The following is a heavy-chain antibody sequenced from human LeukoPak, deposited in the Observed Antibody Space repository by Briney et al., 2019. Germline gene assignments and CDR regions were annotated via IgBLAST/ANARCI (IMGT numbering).Heavy chain of an antibody. J-gene: IGHJ4*02. V-gene: IGHV3-48*03. CDR2: ISSSGSTI. D-gene: IGHD3-10*01. CDR1: GFTFSSYE. Sequence: GGSLRLSCAASGFTFSSYEMNWVRQAPGKGLEWVSYISSSGSTIYYADSVKGRFTISRDNAKNSLYLQMNSLRAEDTAVYYCASPLTELWFGELLYPAKLGYWGQGTLVTVSS. CDR3: ASPLTELWFGELLYPAKLGY.